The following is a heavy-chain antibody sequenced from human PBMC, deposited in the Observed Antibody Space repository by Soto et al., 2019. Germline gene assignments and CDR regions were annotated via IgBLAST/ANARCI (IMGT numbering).Heavy chain of an antibody. Sequence: PGGSLRLSCAASGFTFSSYAMSWVRQAPGKGLEWVSAISGSGGRTYYADSVKGRFTISRDNSKNTLYLQMNSLRAEDTAVYYCAKDPREEMATIFFDYWGQGTLVTDSS. CDR1: GFTFSSYA. J-gene: IGHJ4*02. CDR2: ISGSGGRT. D-gene: IGHD5-12*01. V-gene: IGHV3-23*01. CDR3: AKDPREEMATIFFDY.